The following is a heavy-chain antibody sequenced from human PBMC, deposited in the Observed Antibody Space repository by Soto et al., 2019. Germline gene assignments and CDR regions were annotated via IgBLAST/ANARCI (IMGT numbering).Heavy chain of an antibody. Sequence: QVQLQESGPGLVKPSQTLSLTCTVSGGSISSGGHYWSWLRQHPGKGLEWIGYIYYSGTTYYNPSLKSRVTISVDTSKNQFSLKLTSMTAADTAMYYCARGVYGDYVVTRWFDPWGQGTLVTVSS. CDR1: GGSISSGGHY. CDR2: IYYSGTT. J-gene: IGHJ5*02. CDR3: ARGVYGDYVVTRWFDP. V-gene: IGHV4-31*03. D-gene: IGHD4-17*01.